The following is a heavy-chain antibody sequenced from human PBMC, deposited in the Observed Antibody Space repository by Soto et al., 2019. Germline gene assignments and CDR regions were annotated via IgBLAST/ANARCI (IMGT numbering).Heavy chain of an antibody. CDR2: ISAYNGNT. V-gene: IGHV1-18*01. D-gene: IGHD3-22*01. CDR3: ARGPIVVVITPDFDY. J-gene: IGHJ4*02. Sequence: GASVKVSCKASGYTFTSYGISWVRQAPGQGLEWMGWISAYNGNTNYAQKLQGRVTMTTDTSTSTAYMELRSLRSDDTAVYYCARGPIVVVITPDFDYWGQGTLVTVSS. CDR1: GYTFTSYG.